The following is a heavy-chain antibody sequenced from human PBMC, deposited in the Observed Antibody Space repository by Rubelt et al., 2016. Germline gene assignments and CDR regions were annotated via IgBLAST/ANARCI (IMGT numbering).Heavy chain of an antibody. J-gene: IGHJ4*02. Sequence: QVQLQQWGAGLLKPSETLSLTCAVYGGSFSGYYWSWIRQPPGKGLEWIGEINHSGSTNYNPSLKILVTVSVDTSKNQFSLKLSSVTAADTAVDYCARGSRITRIVVRRRGFDYWGQGTLVTVSS. CDR2: INHSGST. CDR3: ARGSRITRIVVRRRGFDY. CDR1: GGSFSGYY. D-gene: IGHD3-22*01. V-gene: IGHV4-34*01.